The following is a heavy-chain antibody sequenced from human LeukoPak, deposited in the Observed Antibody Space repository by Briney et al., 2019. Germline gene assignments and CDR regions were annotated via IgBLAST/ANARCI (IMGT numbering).Heavy chain of an antibody. CDR2: IYPGDSDT. CDR1: GYSFTSYW. Sequence: GESLKISCKGSGYSFTSYWIGWVRQMPGKGLEWMGIIYPGDSDTRYSPSFQGQVTISADKSISTAYLQWSSLKASDTAMYYCAGAPRYYYGSGSYYFVNWFDPWGQGTLVTVSS. CDR3: AGAPRYYYGSGSYYFVNWFDP. J-gene: IGHJ5*02. D-gene: IGHD3-10*01. V-gene: IGHV5-51*01.